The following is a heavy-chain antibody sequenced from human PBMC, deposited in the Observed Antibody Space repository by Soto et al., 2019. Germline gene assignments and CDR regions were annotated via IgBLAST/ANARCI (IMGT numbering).Heavy chain of an antibody. CDR2: INPNSGGT. V-gene: IGHV1-2*04. Sequence: QVQLVQSGAEVKKPGASVKVSCKASGYTFTGYYMHWVRQAPGQGLEWMGWINPNSGGTTYAQKFQGWVTMTRDTSISTAYMELSRLRSDDTAVYYCAIGYCSSTLCRPHYYYGMDVWVQGTTVTVSS. J-gene: IGHJ6*02. CDR1: GYTFTGYY. D-gene: IGHD2-2*01. CDR3: AIGYCSSTLCRPHYYYGMDV.